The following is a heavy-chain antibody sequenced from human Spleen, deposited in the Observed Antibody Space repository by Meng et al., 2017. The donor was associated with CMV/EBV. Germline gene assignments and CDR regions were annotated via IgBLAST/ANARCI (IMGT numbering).Heavy chain of an antibody. Sequence: LGLSCAASGFTFSSYAMHWVRQAPGKGLEWVAVISYDGSNKYYADSVKGRFTISRDNSKNTLYLQMNSLRAEDTAVYYCAGGNWFDPWGQGTLVTVSS. V-gene: IGHV3-30-3*01. CDR3: AGGNWFDP. J-gene: IGHJ5*02. CDR1: GFTFSSYA. CDR2: ISYDGSNK.